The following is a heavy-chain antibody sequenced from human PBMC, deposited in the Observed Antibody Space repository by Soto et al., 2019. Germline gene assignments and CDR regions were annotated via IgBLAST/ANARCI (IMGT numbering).Heavy chain of an antibody. J-gene: IGHJ4*01. CDR3: ARHSTSAPKDY. CDR2: IYPGDSDT. D-gene: IGHD3-10*01. CDR1: GYSFTTYW. Sequence: GGSLKSSCSGSGYSFTTYWIAWVGQMPGKGLEWVGIIYPGDSDTRYSPSFEGHVTISVDKSISTAFLQWNSLKASDNAIYYCARHSTSAPKDYRGQGTLVTVSS. V-gene: IGHV5-51*01.